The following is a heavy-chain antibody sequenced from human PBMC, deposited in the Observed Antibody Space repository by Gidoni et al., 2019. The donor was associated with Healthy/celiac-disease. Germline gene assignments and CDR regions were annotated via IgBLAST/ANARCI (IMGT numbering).Heavy chain of an antibody. CDR2: ISGRGGST. CDR1: GFTFSRSA. CDR3: AKDLGGAYTKEGRYGMDV. V-gene: IGHV3-23*01. J-gene: IGHJ6*02. D-gene: IGHD1-26*01. Sequence: EVQLLESGGGLVQPWGSLRLSCAASGFTFSRSALSWVRQAPGKGLAWVSAISGRGGSTYYEDSVKGRFTISRDNSKNTLYLQMNSLRAEDTAVYYCAKDLGGAYTKEGRYGMDVWGQGTTVTVSS.